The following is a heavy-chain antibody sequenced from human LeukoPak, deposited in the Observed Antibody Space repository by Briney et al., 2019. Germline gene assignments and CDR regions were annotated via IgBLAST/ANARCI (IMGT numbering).Heavy chain of an antibody. Sequence: PGGSLRLSCAASGFPFSSYAMSWVRQAPGKGLEWVSAISGSGGSTYYADSVKGRFTISRDNSKNTLFLQMNSLRAEDTAVYYCAKDRLGYCSGGHCSTNVLFDVWGQGTLVTASS. J-gene: IGHJ4*02. CDR2: ISGSGGST. CDR1: GFPFSSYA. D-gene: IGHD2-15*01. V-gene: IGHV3-23*01. CDR3: AKDRLGYCSGGHCSTNVLFDV.